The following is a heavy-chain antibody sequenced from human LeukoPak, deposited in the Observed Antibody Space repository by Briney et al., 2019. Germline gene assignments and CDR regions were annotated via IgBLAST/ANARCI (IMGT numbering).Heavy chain of an antibody. Sequence: PSETLSLTCTVSGGSISSGDYYWSWIRQPPGKGLEWIGYIYYSASTYYNPSLKSRVTIAVDTSKNQFSLKLSSVTAADTAVYYCARGATVTTSYDYWGQGTLVTVSS. D-gene: IGHD4-17*01. J-gene: IGHJ4*02. CDR1: GGSISSGDYY. CDR3: ARGATVTTSYDY. V-gene: IGHV4-30-4*08. CDR2: IYYSAST.